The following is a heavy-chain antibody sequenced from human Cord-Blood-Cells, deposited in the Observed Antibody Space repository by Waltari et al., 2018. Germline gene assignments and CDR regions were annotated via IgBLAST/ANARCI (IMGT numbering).Heavy chain of an antibody. V-gene: IGHV1-69*01. CDR3: ARDQGGYYYGSGSGTFDY. CDR2: IIPIFGTA. J-gene: IGHJ4*02. CDR1: GGTFSSYA. Sequence: QVQLVQSGAEVKKPGSSVKVSCKASGGTFSSYAISRVPQAPGQGLERMGGIIPIFGTANYAKKFQGRVTITADQSTSTAYMELSSLRSEDTAVYYCARDQGGYYYGSGSGTFDYWGQGTLVTVSS. D-gene: IGHD3-10*01.